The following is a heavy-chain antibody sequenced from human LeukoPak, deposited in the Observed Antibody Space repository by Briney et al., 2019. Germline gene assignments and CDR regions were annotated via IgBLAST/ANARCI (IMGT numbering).Heavy chain of an antibody. CDR1: GFSFSSYE. D-gene: IGHD3-10*01. V-gene: IGHV3-48*03. CDR2: IGSSGSPK. CDR3: ARSSGSSYFDL. J-gene: IGHJ4*02. Sequence: GGSLRLSCAASGFSFSSYEMIWVRQAPGQGLEWVSYIGSSGSPKYYADSVKGQFTISRDNAENSLYLQMNSLRAEDTALYYCARSSGSSYFDLWGQGTLVTVSS.